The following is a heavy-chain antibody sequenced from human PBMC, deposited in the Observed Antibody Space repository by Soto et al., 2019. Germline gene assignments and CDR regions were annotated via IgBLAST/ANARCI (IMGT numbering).Heavy chain of an antibody. Sequence: SVKVSCKASGGTFSSYAISWVRQAPGQGLEWMGGIIPIFGTANYAQKFQGRVTITADESTSTAYMELSSLRSEDTAAYYCARDEYCSGGSCYSGSGGYWGQGTLVTVSS. V-gene: IGHV1-69*13. CDR3: ARDEYCSGGSCYSGSGGY. CDR1: GGTFSSYA. D-gene: IGHD2-15*01. J-gene: IGHJ4*02. CDR2: IIPIFGTA.